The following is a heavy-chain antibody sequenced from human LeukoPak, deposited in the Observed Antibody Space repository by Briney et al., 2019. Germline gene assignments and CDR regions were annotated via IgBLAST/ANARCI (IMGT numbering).Heavy chain of an antibody. CDR2: INPNSGGT. V-gene: IGHV1-2*02. CDR1: GYTFTGYY. Sequence: GASVKVSCKASGYTFTGYYMHWVRQAPGQGLEWMGWINPNSGGTNYAQKFQGRVTMTRDTSISTAYMELSRLRSDDTAVYYCAIQEVVLLWFGPPDYWGQGTLVTVSS. J-gene: IGHJ4*02. D-gene: IGHD3-10*01. CDR3: AIQEVVLLWFGPPDY.